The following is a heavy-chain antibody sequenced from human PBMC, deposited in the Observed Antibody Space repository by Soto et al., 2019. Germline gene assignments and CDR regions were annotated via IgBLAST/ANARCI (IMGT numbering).Heavy chain of an antibody. D-gene: IGHD3-3*01. CDR3: ARDNIGVWSGYLDAFDI. V-gene: IGHV4-59*01. Sequence: SETLSLTCTVSGGSISSYYWSWIRQPPGKGLEWIGYIYYSGSTNYNPSLKSRVTISVDTSKNQFSLKLSSVTAADTAVYYCARDNIGVWSGYLDAFDIWGQGTMVTVSS. J-gene: IGHJ3*02. CDR1: GGSISSYY. CDR2: IYYSGST.